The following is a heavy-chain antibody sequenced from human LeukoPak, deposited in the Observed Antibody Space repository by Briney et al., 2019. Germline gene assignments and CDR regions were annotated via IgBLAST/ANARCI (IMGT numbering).Heavy chain of an antibody. V-gene: IGHV4-39*07. J-gene: IGHJ1*01. D-gene: IGHD3-10*01. CDR1: GGSISSSSYY. Sequence: PSETLFLTCTVSGGSISSSSYYWGWIRQPPGKGLEWIGSIYYSGSTYYNPSLKSRVTISVDTSKNQFSLKLSSVTAADTAVYYCASASRSSLWFGVSAEYFQHWGRGTLVTVSS. CDR3: ASASRSSLWFGVSAEYFQH. CDR2: IYYSGST.